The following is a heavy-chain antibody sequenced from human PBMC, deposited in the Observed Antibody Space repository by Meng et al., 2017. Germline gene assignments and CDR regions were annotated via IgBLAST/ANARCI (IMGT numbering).Heavy chain of an antibody. CDR2: IYYSGST. V-gene: IGHV4-39*07. Sequence: SETLSLTCSVSGGSISRSNYYWGWIRQPPGKGLQWIGSIYYSGSTYSNPSLKSRVTISVDTSKNQFSLNLHSVTAADTAVYYCARGGPIWFGEFLYYFDYWGQGTLVTVSS. J-gene: IGHJ4*02. CDR3: ARGGPIWFGEFLYYFDY. D-gene: IGHD3-10*01. CDR1: GGSISRSNYY.